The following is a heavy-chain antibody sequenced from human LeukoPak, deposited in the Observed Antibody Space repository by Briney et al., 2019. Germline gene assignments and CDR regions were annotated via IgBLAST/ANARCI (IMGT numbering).Heavy chain of an antibody. CDR3: ARSDSTGTNLDY. Sequence: GGSLRLSCAASGFTFSNAWMTWVRQAPGKGLEWVSFISSSSAIKHYADSVRGRFTISRDSAKNSLFLQMSSLRVEDTAVYYCARSDSTGTNLDYWGQGTLVTVSS. CDR2: ISSSSAIK. V-gene: IGHV3-48*04. J-gene: IGHJ4*02. CDR1: GFTFSNAW. D-gene: IGHD1-1*01.